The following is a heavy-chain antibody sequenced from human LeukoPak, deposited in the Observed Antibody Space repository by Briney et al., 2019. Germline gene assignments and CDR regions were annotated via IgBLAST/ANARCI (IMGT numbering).Heavy chain of an antibody. CDR3: ARDLPSYYYDSSGYYDY. CDR1: GFTFSTYS. V-gene: IGHV3-21*01. J-gene: IGHJ4*02. Sequence: GGSLRLSCAASGFTFSTYSMNWVRQAPGKGLEWVSSISSSSSYIYYADSVKGRFTISRDNAKNSLYLQMNSLRAEDTAVYYRARDLPSYYYDSSGYYDYWGQGTLVTVSS. CDR2: ISSSSSYI. D-gene: IGHD3-22*01.